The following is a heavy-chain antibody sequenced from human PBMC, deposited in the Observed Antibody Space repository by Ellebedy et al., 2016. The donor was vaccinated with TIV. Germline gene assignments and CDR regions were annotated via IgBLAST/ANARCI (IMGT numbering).Heavy chain of an antibody. D-gene: IGHD3-3*01. CDR2: IYYSGST. Sequence: SETLSLXXTVSGGSISSSSYYWGWIRQPPGKGLEWIGSIYYSGSTYYNPSLKSRVTISVDTSKNQFSLKLSSVTAADTAVYYCARAIYHYDFWSGFGYYMDVWGKGTTVTVSS. CDR3: ARAIYHYDFWSGFGYYMDV. CDR1: GGSISSSSYY. V-gene: IGHV4-39*01. J-gene: IGHJ6*03.